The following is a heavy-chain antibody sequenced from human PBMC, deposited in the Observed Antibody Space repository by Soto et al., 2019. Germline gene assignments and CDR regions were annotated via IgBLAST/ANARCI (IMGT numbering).Heavy chain of an antibody. CDR3: ARIKAVAGTMNFDY. CDR1: GFSLSNARMG. Sequence: QVTLKESGPVLVKATETLTLTCTVSGFSLSNARMGVSWIRQPPGKALEWLAHIFSNDEKSYSTSLKSRLTISKDTSKSQVVLTMTNMDPVDTATYYCARIKAVAGTMNFDYWGQGTLVTVSS. J-gene: IGHJ4*02. D-gene: IGHD6-19*01. V-gene: IGHV2-26*01. CDR2: IFSNDEK.